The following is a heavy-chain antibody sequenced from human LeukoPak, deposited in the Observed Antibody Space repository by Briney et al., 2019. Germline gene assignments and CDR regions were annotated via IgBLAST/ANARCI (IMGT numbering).Heavy chain of an antibody. CDR2: IYPGDSYS. CDR3: ARFHGGSYDY. Sequence: GESLQISWKGSGSRFTNFWIGWVRQMPGKGLEWMGMIYPGDSYSRYSPSFQGQVTLSADRSITTAYLQWSSLKASDTAMYYCARFHGGSYDYWGQGTLVTVYS. CDR1: GSRFTNFW. V-gene: IGHV5-51*01. D-gene: IGHD1-26*01. J-gene: IGHJ4*02.